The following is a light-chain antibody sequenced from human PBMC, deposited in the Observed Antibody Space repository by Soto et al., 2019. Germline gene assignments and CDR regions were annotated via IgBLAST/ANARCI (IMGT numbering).Light chain of an antibody. V-gene: IGLV2-8*01. CDR3: SSYAGSNNFEV. CDR1: SSDVGNYNY. CDR2: EVN. Sequence: QSALTQPPSASGSPGQSVTISCTGTSSDVGNYNYVSWYQQHPGKAPKLMIYEVNKRPSGVPDRFSGSKSGNTVSLTVSGLQAEDEADYYCSSYAGSNNFEVFGGGTKVTVL. J-gene: IGLJ2*01.